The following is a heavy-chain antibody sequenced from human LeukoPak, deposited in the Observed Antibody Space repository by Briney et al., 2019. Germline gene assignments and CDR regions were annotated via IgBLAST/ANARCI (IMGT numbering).Heavy chain of an antibody. CDR2: ISTYNGNT. Sequence: ASVEVSCKASGYTFTSYGISWVRQAPGQGLEWMGWISTYNGNTDYAQKLQGRVTMTTDTSTSTAYMELRSLRSDDTAVYYCARITQTDYDFDYWGQGTLVIVSS. CDR3: ARITQTDYDFDY. D-gene: IGHD4-17*01. CDR1: GYTFTSYG. V-gene: IGHV1-18*01. J-gene: IGHJ4*02.